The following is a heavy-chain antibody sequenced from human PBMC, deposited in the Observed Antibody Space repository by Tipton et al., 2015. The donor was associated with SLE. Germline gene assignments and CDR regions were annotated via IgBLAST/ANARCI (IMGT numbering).Heavy chain of an antibody. CDR1: GYSFLTYW. D-gene: IGHD1-26*01. J-gene: IGHJ4*02. CDR2: IYPGDSDT. V-gene: IGHV5-51*03. CDR3: TISSGSYYGEFDY. Sequence: VQLVQSGAEVKKPGESLKISCKGSGYSFLTYWIGWVRQMHGKGLEWMGIIYPGDSDTRYSPSFQGQVTISADKSISTAYLQWSSLKASDTAMYYCTISSGSYYGEFDYWGQGTLVTVSS.